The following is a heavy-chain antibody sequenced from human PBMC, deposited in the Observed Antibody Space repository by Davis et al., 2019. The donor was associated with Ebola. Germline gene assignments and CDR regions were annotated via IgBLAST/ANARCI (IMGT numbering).Heavy chain of an antibody. Sequence: GESLKISCAASGFTFSDYYMSWIRQAPGKGLEWVSYISSSGSTIYYADSVKGRFTISRDNAKNSLYLQMNSLRAEDTAVYYCAYGDYGDVAAARAFDYWGQGTLVTVSS. V-gene: IGHV3-11*01. CDR2: ISSSGSTI. J-gene: IGHJ4*02. D-gene: IGHD4-17*01. CDR1: GFTFSDYY. CDR3: AYGDYGDVAAARAFDY.